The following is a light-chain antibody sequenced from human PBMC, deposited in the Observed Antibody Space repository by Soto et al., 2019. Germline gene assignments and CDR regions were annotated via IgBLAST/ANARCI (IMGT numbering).Light chain of an antibody. V-gene: IGLV1-44*01. J-gene: IGLJ2*01. Sequence: QSVLTQPPSASGTPGQRVTISCSGSSSNIGINTVNWYQQIPGTAPKLLIYSNDQRPSRVPDRFSGSKSGTSASLAISGLQSEDEADYCCAAWDDSLPGVVFGGGTKLTVL. CDR3: AAWDDSLPGVV. CDR2: SND. CDR1: SSNIGINT.